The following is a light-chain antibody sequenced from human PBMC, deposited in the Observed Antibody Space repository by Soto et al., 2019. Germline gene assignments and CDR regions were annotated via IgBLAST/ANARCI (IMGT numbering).Light chain of an antibody. CDR1: SSDVGGYDY. CDR2: DVT. V-gene: IGLV2-11*01. J-gene: IGLJ1*01. Sequence: QSVLTQPRSVSGSPGQSVTVSCTGASSDVGGYDYVSWYQHHPGKAPKLMIYDVTRRPSGVPDRFSGSKSGNTASLTISGLQAEDEADYYCCSYADTYTYVFGTGTKVTVL. CDR3: CSYADTYTYV.